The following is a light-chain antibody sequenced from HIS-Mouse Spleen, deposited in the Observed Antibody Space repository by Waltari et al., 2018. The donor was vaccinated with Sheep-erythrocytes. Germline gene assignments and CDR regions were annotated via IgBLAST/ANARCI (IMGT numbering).Light chain of an antibody. CDR2: DAS. Sequence: DIQMTQSPSSLSASVGDRVTITFQASQDISNYLNWYQQKPGKAHKLLIYDASHLETGVPSRFSGSGSGTDFTFTISSLQPEDIATYYCQQYDNLFTFGPGTKVDIK. CDR1: QDISNY. J-gene: IGKJ3*01. CDR3: QQYDNLFT. V-gene: IGKV1-33*01.